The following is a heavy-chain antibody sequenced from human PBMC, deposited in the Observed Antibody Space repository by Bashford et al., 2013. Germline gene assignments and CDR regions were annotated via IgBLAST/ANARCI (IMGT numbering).Heavy chain of an antibody. Sequence: WVRQMPGKGLEWMGIIYPGDSETRYSPSFRGQVTISADKSNSIAYLQWSSLRASDTAIYYCAWTSYFYYYGMDVWGQGTTVTVSS. CDR2: IYPGDSET. D-gene: IGHD2/OR15-2a*01. CDR3: AWTSYFYYYGMDV. J-gene: IGHJ6*02. V-gene: IGHV5-51*01.